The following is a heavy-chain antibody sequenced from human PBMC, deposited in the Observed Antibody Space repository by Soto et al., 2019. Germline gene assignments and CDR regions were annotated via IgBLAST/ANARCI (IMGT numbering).Heavy chain of an antibody. J-gene: IGHJ6*03. CDR1: GYTFTGYY. CDR3: ARSAIAGYCSSTSCTDPYYYMDV. D-gene: IGHD2-2*03. Sequence: ASVKVSCKASGYTFTGYYMHWVRQAPGQGLEWMGWFNPNSGGTNYAQKFQGWVTMTRDTSISTAYMELSRLRSDDTAVYYCARSAIAGYCSSTSCTDPYYYMDVWGKGTTVTVSS. CDR2: FNPNSGGT. V-gene: IGHV1-2*04.